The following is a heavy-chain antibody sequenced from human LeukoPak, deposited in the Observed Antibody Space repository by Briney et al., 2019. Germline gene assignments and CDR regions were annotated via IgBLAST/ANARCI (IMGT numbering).Heavy chain of an antibody. CDR2: ISGYNGNT. D-gene: IGHD3-3*01. J-gene: IGHJ4*02. Sequence: GASVKVSCKASGYTFTSYGISWVRQAPGQGLEWMGWISGYNGNTNYAQKLQGRVTMTTDTSTSTAYMELRSLRSDDTAVYYCARYDDFGVVIRYYLDYWGQGTLVTVSS. V-gene: IGHV1-18*01. CDR3: ARYDDFGVVIRYYLDY. CDR1: GYTFTSYG.